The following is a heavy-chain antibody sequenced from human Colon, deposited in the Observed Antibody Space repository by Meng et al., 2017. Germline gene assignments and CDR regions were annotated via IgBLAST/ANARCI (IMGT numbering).Heavy chain of an antibody. D-gene: IGHD4-23*01. CDR2: VYYTGSA. Sequence: QVQLQGSGPRLVRPSETLSLTCTLSGGSVSSPSYYWSWIRQTPGKGLEWIGYVYYTGSANYNPSLKSRVTISVDTSKNQFSLKVSYMTAADTAVYFCARVPTTVDPFESWGQGTLVTVSS. J-gene: IGHJ4*02. CDR1: GGSVSSPSYY. CDR3: ARVPTTVDPFES. V-gene: IGHV4-61*01.